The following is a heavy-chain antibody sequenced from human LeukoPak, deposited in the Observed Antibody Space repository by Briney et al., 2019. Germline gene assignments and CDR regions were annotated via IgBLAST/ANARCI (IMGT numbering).Heavy chain of an antibody. V-gene: IGHV4-59*08. D-gene: IGHD6-13*01. Sequence: SETLSLTCTVSGVSVTSYYCNWVRQPPGRGLEWIGYIYYSGGTNYNPSLESRVTISLDTPKNQFSLKLRSVTAEDTAVYYCATTGATSPSSASWFNIEYWGQGTMVPVSS. CDR3: ATTGATSPSSASWFNIEY. CDR1: GVSVTSYY. J-gene: IGHJ4*02. CDR2: IYYSGGT.